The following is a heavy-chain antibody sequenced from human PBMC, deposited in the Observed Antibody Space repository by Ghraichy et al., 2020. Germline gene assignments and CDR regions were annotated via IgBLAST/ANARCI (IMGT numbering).Heavy chain of an antibody. CDR2: ISAYNGNT. CDR3: ARSDIVVVPAALDEYFQH. Sequence: ASVKVSCKASGYTFTSYGISWVRQAPGQGLEWMGWISAYNGNTNYAQKLQGRVTMTTDTSTSTAYMELRSLRSGDTAVYYCARSDIVVVPAALDEYFQHWGQGTLVTVSS. J-gene: IGHJ1*01. V-gene: IGHV1-18*01. CDR1: GYTFTSYG. D-gene: IGHD2-2*01.